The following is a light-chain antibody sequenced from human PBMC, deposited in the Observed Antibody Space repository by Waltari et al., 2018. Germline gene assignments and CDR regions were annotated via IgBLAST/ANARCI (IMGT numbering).Light chain of an antibody. CDR2: VNSDGSH. CDR1: SGHINNV. V-gene: IGLV4-69*01. CDR3: QTGGHGTWV. J-gene: IGLJ3*02. Sequence: QLVLTQSPSASASLGASVKLTCTLSSGHINNVIAWLQQRPEKGPRYLMKVNSDGSHNKGDEIPDRVSGSGSGAERYLSISSLQSEDEADYSCQTGGHGTWVFGGGTKLTVL.